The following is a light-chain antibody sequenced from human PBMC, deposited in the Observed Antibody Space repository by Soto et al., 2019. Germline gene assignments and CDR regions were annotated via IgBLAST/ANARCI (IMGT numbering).Light chain of an antibody. V-gene: IGKV2-30*02. CDR1: QSLVHSDGIAY. CDR3: MQGTHWPIT. CDR2: KVS. Sequence: DVVMTQSPRSLPVTLGQPASISCRSNQSLVHSDGIAYFSWFQQRPGRSPRRLIYKVSNRDSGVPARFSGSGSGTDFALKISRVEAEDVGVYYCMQGTHWPITFGQGTGLEIK. J-gene: IGKJ5*01.